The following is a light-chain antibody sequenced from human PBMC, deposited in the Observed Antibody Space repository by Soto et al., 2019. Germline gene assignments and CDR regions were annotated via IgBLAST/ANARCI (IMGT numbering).Light chain of an antibody. CDR2: GNS. CDR1: SSNIGAGYD. Sequence: QSVLTQPPSVSGAPGQRVTISCTGSSSNIGAGYDVHWYQQLPGTAPKLLIYGNSNRPSGVPDRFSGSKSGTSASLAITGLLAEDEADYYCQSYDSSLSGGVFGGGTQLTVL. CDR3: QSYDSSLSGGV. J-gene: IGLJ3*02. V-gene: IGLV1-40*01.